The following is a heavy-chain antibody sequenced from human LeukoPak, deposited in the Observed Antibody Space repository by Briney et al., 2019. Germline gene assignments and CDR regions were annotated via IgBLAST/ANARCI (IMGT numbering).Heavy chain of an antibody. CDR3: ASMVRGVNIDY. CDR2: IYTSGST. J-gene: IGHJ4*02. Sequence: PSQTLSLTCTVSGGSISSGSYYWSWIRQPAGKGLEWIGRIYTSGSTNYNPSLKSRVTISVDTSKNQFSLKLSSVTAADTAVYYCASMVRGVNIDYWGQGTLVTVSS. CDR1: GGSISSGSYY. D-gene: IGHD3-10*01. V-gene: IGHV4-61*02.